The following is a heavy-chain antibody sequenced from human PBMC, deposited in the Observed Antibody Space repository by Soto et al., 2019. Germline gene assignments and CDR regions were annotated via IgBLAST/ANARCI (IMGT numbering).Heavy chain of an antibody. J-gene: IGHJ4*02. D-gene: IGHD4-17*01. CDR1: DGSIRMYY. CDR2: IYYSGST. CDR3: ARVYGDYLDY. Sequence: PSENLSLTCTVSDGSIRMYYWSWIRQPPGKGLEWIGYIYYSGSTNYNPSLKSRVTISVDMSKNQFSLKLSSVTAADTAVYYCARVYGDYLDYWGQGTLVTVSS. V-gene: IGHV4-59*01.